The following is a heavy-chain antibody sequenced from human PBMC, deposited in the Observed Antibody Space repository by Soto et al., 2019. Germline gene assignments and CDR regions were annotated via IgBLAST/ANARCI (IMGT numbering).Heavy chain of an antibody. V-gene: IGHV1-2*02. CDR2: FNPNSGGT. D-gene: IGHD6-19*01. CDR1: GYTITDNY. J-gene: IGHJ5*02. Sequence: ASVKVSPNSTGYTITDNYLHWVRQAPGQGPERMGWFNPNSGGTTYAQTFQGRVTMTRVTSISTAYMELSRLRSDNTAVFYCARAPKVYGSSLATWGQGTPVTVSS. CDR3: ARAPKVYGSSLAT.